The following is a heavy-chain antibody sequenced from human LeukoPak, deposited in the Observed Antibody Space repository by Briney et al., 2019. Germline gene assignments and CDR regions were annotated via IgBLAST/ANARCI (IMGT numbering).Heavy chain of an antibody. CDR1: GFTFSGYR. Sequence: GRSLRLSCAASGFTFSGYRMHWVRQAPGKGLEWVAVISYDGSNKYYADSVKGRFTISRDNAKNSLYLQMSSLRAEDTAVYYCTRVRGVIIGGFDYWGQGTLVTVSS. V-gene: IGHV3-30*03. CDR3: TRVRGVIIGGFDY. J-gene: IGHJ4*02. CDR2: ISYDGSNK. D-gene: IGHD3-10*01.